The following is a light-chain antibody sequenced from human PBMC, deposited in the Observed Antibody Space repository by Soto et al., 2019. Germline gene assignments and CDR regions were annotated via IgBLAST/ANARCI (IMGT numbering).Light chain of an antibody. V-gene: IGKV3-20*01. J-gene: IGKJ1*01. Sequence: EIVLTQSPGTLSLSPGERATLSCRASQSVSSSYLAWYQQKPGQAPRLLIYGAFNRASGIPDRFSGRGSGTDFTLTIRRLEPEDVAVYHCQHYSTSPAWTFGQGTKVDIK. CDR3: QHYSTSPAWT. CDR2: GAF. CDR1: QSVSSSY.